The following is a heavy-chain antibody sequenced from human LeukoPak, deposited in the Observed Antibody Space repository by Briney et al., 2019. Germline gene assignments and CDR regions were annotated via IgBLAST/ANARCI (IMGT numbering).Heavy chain of an antibody. D-gene: IGHD5-18*01. V-gene: IGHV3-74*01. Sequence: PGGSLRLSCAASGFTFSIYWMHWVRQAPGKGLVWVSRINGDGSSTGYADSVKGRFTTSRDNAKNTLYLQMNSLRAEDMAVYYCARDYSYGLDNWGQGTLVTVSS. J-gene: IGHJ4*02. CDR2: INGDGSST. CDR3: ARDYSYGLDN. CDR1: GFTFSIYW.